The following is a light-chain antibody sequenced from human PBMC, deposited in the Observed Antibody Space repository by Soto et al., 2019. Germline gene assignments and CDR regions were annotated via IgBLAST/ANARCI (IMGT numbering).Light chain of an antibody. CDR3: QSYDGSLKV. V-gene: IGLV1-40*01. Sequence: QSVLTQPPSVSGAPGQRVTISCTGSSSNIGAGYVHWYQQRPGAAPKLLIFANSGLPSGVPDRFSGSKSGTSASLAITGLQAEDEADYYCQSYDGSLKVFGGGTQLTVL. J-gene: IGLJ7*01. CDR2: ANS. CDR1: SSNIGAGY.